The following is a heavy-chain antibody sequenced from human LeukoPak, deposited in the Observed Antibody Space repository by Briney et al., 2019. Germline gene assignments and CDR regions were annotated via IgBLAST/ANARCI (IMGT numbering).Heavy chain of an antibody. J-gene: IGHJ3*02. CDR2: IYYSGRT. CDR3: ARAPNDFWSGYNYAFDI. D-gene: IGHD3-3*01. V-gene: IGHV4-59*01. Sequence: SETLSLTXTVSGGSISTYYWSWIRQPPGKGLEWIGYIYYSGRTNYNPSLKSRVTISVDTSKNQFSLRLSSVTAADTAVYYCARAPNDFWSGYNYAFDIWGQGTMVTVSS. CDR1: GGSISTYY.